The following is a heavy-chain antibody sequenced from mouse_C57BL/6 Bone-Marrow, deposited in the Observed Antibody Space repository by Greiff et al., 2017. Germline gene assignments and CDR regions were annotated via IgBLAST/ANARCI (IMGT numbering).Heavy chain of an antibody. J-gene: IGHJ2*01. V-gene: IGHV14-2*01. D-gene: IGHD2-5*01. CDR1: GFNIKDYY. Sequence: EVQLQQSGAELVKPGASVKLSCTASGFNIKDYYMHWVKQRTEQGLEWIGRIDPEDGETKYARKFQGKATITADTSSNTAYLQLSSLTSEDTAVYYCARRSNYVLYYFDYWGQGTTLTVSS. CDR3: ARRSNYVLYYFDY. CDR2: IDPEDGET.